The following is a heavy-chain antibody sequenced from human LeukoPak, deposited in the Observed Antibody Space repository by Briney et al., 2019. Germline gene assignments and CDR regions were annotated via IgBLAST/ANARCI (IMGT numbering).Heavy chain of an antibody. D-gene: IGHD1-1*01. CDR2: IIPIFGTA. Sequence: ASVKVSCKASGGTLSSNAISWVRQAPGQGLEWMGGIIPIFGTANYAQKFQGRVTITTDESTSTAYMELSSLRSEDTAVYYCARGYSPSIRTTGNDYWGQGTLVTVSS. V-gene: IGHV1-69*05. CDR3: ARGYSPSIRTTGNDY. J-gene: IGHJ4*02. CDR1: GGTLSSNA.